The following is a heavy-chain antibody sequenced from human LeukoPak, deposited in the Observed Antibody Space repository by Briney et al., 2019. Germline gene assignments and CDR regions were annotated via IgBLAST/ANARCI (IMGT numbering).Heavy chain of an antibody. CDR1: GGTFSSYT. Sequence: ASVKVSCXASGGTFSSYTISWVRQAPGQGLEWMGRIIPILGIANYAQKFQGRVTITADKSTSTAYMELSSLRSEDTAVYYCARDRRSTTYNWFDPWGQGTLVTVSS. D-gene: IGHD1-1*01. CDR2: IIPILGIA. CDR3: ARDRRSTTYNWFDP. V-gene: IGHV1-69*04. J-gene: IGHJ5*02.